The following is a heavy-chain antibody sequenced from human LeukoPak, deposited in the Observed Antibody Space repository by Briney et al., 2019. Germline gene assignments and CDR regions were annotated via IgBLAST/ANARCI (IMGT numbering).Heavy chain of an antibody. CDR1: GASISDYD. CDR3: ARDRGLKGLDI. J-gene: IGHJ3*02. CDR2: IYGSGRT. D-gene: IGHD2-8*01. V-gene: IGHV4-4*07. Sequence: SETLSLTCSVSGASISDYDWSWIRQPAGKGLEWIGHIYGSGRTNYNPSLKSRVTMSLDTSKNQFSLKLSSVTAADTAVYYCARDRGLKGLDIWGQGTMVTVSS.